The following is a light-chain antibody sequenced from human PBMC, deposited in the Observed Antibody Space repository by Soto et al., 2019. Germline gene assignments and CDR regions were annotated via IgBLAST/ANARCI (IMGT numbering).Light chain of an antibody. V-gene: IGKV3-11*01. Sequence: ELVLTQSPATLSLSPGEGATLSCRASQSVSRYLVWYQQKPGQAPRLLIYDASKRATGIPARFSGSGSGTDFTLTISSLEPEDFAVYYCQQRSSRPPIYTFGQGTKVEIK. CDR2: DAS. CDR1: QSVSRY. CDR3: QQRSSRPPIYT. J-gene: IGKJ2*01.